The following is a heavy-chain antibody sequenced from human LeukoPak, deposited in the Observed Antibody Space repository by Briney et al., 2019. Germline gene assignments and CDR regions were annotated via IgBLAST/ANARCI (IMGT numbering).Heavy chain of an antibody. J-gene: IGHJ4*02. D-gene: IGHD3-16*01. CDR2: ISNTGVT. Sequence: SETLSLTCTVSGGSISSSPYYWGWIRQPPGKGLEWIVAISNTGVTYYNPSLRSRVTIFADTSKNHFSLNLRSVTAADTALYYCASAPRQASIGGLDYWGQGTLVTVSS. CDR1: GGSISSSPYY. V-gene: IGHV4-39*02. CDR3: ASAPRQASIGGLDY.